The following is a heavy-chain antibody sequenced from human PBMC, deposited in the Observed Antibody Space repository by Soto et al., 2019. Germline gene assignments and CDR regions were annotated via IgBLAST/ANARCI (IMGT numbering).Heavy chain of an antibody. CDR3: ARGLNTAAALDY. J-gene: IGHJ4*02. CDR1: GGSISSGDYY. D-gene: IGHD6-13*01. CDR2: IYYSGST. Sequence: PSETLSLTCTVSGGSISSGDYYWSWIRQPPGKGLEWIGYIYYSGSTYYNPSLKSRVTISVDRSKNQFSLKLSSVTAADTAVYYCARGLNTAAALDYWGQGTLVTVSS. V-gene: IGHV4-30-4*01.